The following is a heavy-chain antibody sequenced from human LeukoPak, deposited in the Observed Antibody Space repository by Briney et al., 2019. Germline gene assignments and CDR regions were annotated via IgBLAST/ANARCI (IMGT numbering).Heavy chain of an antibody. V-gene: IGHV3-23*01. D-gene: IGHD3-16*02. Sequence: PGGSLRLSCAASGSTFSSYAMSWVRQAPGKGLEWVSAISGSGGSTYYADSVKGRFTISRDNSKNTLYLQMNSLRAEDTAVYYCAKDASFMITFGGVIVPDWFDPWGQGTLVTVSS. J-gene: IGHJ5*02. CDR2: ISGSGGST. CDR1: GSTFSSYA. CDR3: AKDASFMITFGGVIVPDWFDP.